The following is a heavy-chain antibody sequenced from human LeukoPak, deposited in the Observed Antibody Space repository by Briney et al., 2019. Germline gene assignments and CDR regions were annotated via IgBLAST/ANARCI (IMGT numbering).Heavy chain of an antibody. J-gene: IGHJ4*02. V-gene: IGHV3-23*01. Sequence: GGSLRLSCAASGFTFSSYAMSWVRQAPGKGLEWVSAISGSGGSTYYADSVKGRFTISRGNSKNTLYLQMNSLRAEDTAVYYCAKIPTKSGYFDYWGQGTLVTVSS. CDR2: ISGSGGST. CDR3: AKIPTKSGYFDY. D-gene: IGHD1-26*01. CDR1: GFTFSSYA.